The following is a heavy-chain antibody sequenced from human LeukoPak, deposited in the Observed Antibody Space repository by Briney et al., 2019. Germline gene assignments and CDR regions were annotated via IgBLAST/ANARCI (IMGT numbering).Heavy chain of an antibody. CDR2: ISSSSSYI. Sequence: AGGSLRLSCAASGFTFSSYSMNWVRQAPGKGLEWVSSISSSSSYIYYADSVKGRFTISRDNAKNSLYLQMNSLRAEDTAVYYCAREYLDGDAFDIWGQGTMVTVSS. D-gene: IGHD2-2*02. CDR1: GFTFSSYS. CDR3: AREYLDGDAFDI. J-gene: IGHJ3*02. V-gene: IGHV3-21*01.